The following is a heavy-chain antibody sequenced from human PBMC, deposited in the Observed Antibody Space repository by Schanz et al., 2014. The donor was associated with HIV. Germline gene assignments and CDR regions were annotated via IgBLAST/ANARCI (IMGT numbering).Heavy chain of an antibody. CDR2: IIPIFGTA. J-gene: IGHJ6*02. CDR1: GDGFTTRT. Sequence: QVQLQQSGAEVKKPGSSVKVSCTASGDGFTTRTISWLRQAPGQGLEWMGGIIPIFGTANYAQKFQGRVTIIADESTSTAYMELSSLRSADTAVYFCARAAFSSEYYYGMDVWGQGTTVTVSS. V-gene: IGHV1-69*13. CDR3: ARAAFSSEYYYGMDV. D-gene: IGHD3-3*02.